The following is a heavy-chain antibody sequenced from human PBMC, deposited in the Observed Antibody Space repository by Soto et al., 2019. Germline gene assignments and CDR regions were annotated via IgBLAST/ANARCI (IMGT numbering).Heavy chain of an antibody. Sequence: QVQLVESGGGVVQPGGSLRLSCAASGFIFSGKGIHWVRQAPGKGLEWVAFIWYDGSIKYYADSVKGRFSISRDNSKNMVWLQVNSLTVEDTAIYYCARDGRDSVFDLWGQGTMVTVSS. CDR1: GFIFSGKG. J-gene: IGHJ3*01. V-gene: IGHV3-33*01. CDR2: IWYDGSIK. CDR3: ARDGRDSVFDL. D-gene: IGHD2-21*02.